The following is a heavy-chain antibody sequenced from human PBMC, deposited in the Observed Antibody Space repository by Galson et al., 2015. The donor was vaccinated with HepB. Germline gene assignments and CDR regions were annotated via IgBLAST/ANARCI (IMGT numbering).Heavy chain of an antibody. V-gene: IGHV5-51*03. J-gene: IGHJ6*02. CDR1: GYSFTSYW. CDR2: IYPGDSDT. D-gene: IGHD3-3*01. Sequence: QSGAEVKKPGESLKISCKGSGYSFTSYWIGWVRQMPGKGLEWMGIIYPGDSDTRYSPSFQGQVTISADKSISTAYLQWSSLKASDTAMYYCARSGWVTIFGVVTYYYGMDVWGQGTTVTVSS. CDR3: ARSGWVTIFGVVTYYYGMDV.